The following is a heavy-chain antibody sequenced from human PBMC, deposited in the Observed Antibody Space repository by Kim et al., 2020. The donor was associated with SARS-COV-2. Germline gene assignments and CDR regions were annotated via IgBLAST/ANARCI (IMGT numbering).Heavy chain of an antibody. CDR3: ASRLSGYYTAWYYYGMDV. CDR2: INPSGGST. J-gene: IGHJ6*02. CDR1: GYTFTSYY. V-gene: IGHV1-46*01. D-gene: IGHD3-22*01. Sequence: ASVKVSCKASGYTFTSYYMHWVRQAPGQGLEWMGIINPSGGSTSYAQKFQGRVTMTRDTSTSTVYMELSSLRSEDTAVYYCASRLSGYYTAWYYYGMDVWGQGTTVTVSS.